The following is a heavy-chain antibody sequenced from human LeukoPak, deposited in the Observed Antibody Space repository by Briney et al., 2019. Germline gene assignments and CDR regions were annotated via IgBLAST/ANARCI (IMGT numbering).Heavy chain of an antibody. CDR2: IYYSGST. CDR1: GGSISSYY. D-gene: IGHD3-22*01. Sequence: PSETLSLTCTVSGGSISSYYWSWIRQPPGKGLEWIGYIYYSGSTNYNPSLKSRVTISVDTSKNQFSLKLSSVTAADTAVYYCARAFSGYYLDYWGQGTLVTVSS. J-gene: IGHJ4*02. CDR3: ARAFSGYYLDY. V-gene: IGHV4-59*08.